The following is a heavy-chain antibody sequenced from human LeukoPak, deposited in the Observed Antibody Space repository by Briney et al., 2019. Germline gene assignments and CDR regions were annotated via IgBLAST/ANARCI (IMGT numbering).Heavy chain of an antibody. CDR2: VYTSGST. J-gene: IGHJ4*02. D-gene: IGHD6-13*01. CDR3: AREKGKNIAAGTIDY. V-gene: IGHV4-61*02. CDR1: GSSISSGSYY. Sequence: SQTLSLTCTVSGSSISSGSYYWSWIRQPAGKGLVWIGRVYTSGSTNYNPSLKSRVTISVDTSKNQFSLKLSSVTAADTAVYYCAREKGKNIAAGTIDYWGQGTLVTVSS.